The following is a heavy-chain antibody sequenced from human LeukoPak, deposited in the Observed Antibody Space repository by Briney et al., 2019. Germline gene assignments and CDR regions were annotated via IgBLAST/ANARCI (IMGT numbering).Heavy chain of an antibody. CDR3: ATLVYSGSRYHFDT. Sequence: SEALSLTCSVSNGAVKNYYWTWIRQPPGQGLEWIGNFLYSGTTTYRASLDSRLIISVDNSKNTVSLKLFSVTAADTAVYYCATLVYSGSRYHFDTWGQGTLVTVSS. V-gene: IGHV4-59*02. D-gene: IGHD1-26*01. CDR1: NGAVKNYY. J-gene: IGHJ4*02. CDR2: FLYSGTT.